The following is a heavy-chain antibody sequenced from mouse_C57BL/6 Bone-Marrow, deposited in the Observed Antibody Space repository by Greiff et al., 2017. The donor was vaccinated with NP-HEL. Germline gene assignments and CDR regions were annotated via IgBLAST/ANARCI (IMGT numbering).Heavy chain of an antibody. CDR2: SRNKANDYTT. J-gene: IGHJ3*01. CDR1: GFTFSDFY. V-gene: IGHV7-1*01. CDR3: ARDGDYDEAFAY. Sequence: EVNVVESGGGLVQSGRSLRLSCATSGFTFSDFYMEWVRQAPGKGLEWIAASRNKANDYTTEYSASVKGRFIVSRDTSQSILYLQMNALRAEDTAIYYCARDGDYDEAFAYWGQGTLVTVSA. D-gene: IGHD2-4*01.